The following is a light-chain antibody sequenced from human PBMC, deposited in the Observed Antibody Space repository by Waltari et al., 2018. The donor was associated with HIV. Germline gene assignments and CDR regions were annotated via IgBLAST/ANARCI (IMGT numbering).Light chain of an antibody. CDR2: DAY. V-gene: IGLV1-51*01. CDR1: ISNIGTNY. Sequence: QSSLTQPPSVSAAPGQKVTISCPGSISNIGTNYVSWYPPLPGTAPKLLIYDAYKRPSGLPDRFSGSQSATSATLSITGLQTGDEALYYCGTWDYSLSTNIFGGGTKLTVL. CDR3: GTWDYSLSTNI. J-gene: IGLJ2*01.